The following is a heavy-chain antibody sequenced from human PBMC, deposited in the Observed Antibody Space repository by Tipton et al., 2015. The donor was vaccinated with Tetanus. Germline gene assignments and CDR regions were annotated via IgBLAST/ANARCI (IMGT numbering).Heavy chain of an antibody. V-gene: IGHV3-30-3*02. J-gene: IGHJ4*02. Sequence: SLRLSCAASGFTLGNYAMSWVRQAPGKGLEWVAVISFDGREDYYADSVKGRLTISRDNSRNTLYLQMSSLRAEDTAVYYWAKTISNDYVAAWGQGTLVTVSS. CDR2: ISFDGRED. CDR1: GFTLGNYA. CDR3: AKTISNDYVAA. D-gene: IGHD4-17*01.